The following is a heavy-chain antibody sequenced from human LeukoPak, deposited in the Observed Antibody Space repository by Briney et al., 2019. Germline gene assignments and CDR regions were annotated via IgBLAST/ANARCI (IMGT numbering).Heavy chain of an antibody. J-gene: IGHJ5*02. D-gene: IGHD2-8*01. Sequence: PSETLSLTCSVSGGSISSSSSYWGWIRQPPGKGLEWIGSIYYSGSSFDNPALKSRVTISVDTSKNQFSLKLSAVTAADTAVYYCARARKYNGNPNWIDLWGQGALVTVSS. CDR1: GGSISSSSSY. CDR3: ARARKYNGNPNWIDL. CDR2: IYYSGSS. V-gene: IGHV4-39*01.